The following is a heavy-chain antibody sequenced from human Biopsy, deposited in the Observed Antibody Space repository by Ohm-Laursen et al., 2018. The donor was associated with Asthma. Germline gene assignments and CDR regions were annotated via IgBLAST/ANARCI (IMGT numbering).Heavy chain of an antibody. CDR1: GFTVSSNG. CDR2: GGSYYDGGLK. D-gene: IGHD3-3*01. CDR3: ARDVMEWYLPVFDF. Sequence: SLRLSCSASGFTVSSNGMSWVRQAPGKGLEWVAVGGSYYDGGLKYYADSVNGRFTVSRDDSKNTLYLQMNSLRPDDTAVYYCARDVMEWYLPVFDFWGQGTLVTVSS. V-gene: IGHV3-30*03. J-gene: IGHJ4*02.